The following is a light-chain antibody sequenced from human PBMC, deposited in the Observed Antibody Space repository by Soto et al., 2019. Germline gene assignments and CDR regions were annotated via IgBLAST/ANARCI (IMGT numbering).Light chain of an antibody. CDR2: AAS. CDR1: QSISSY. J-gene: IGKJ1*01. V-gene: IGKV1-39*01. CDR3: QQSYSTPRT. Sequence: DIQMTQSPSSLSASVGDRVTITCRASQSISSYLNWYQQKPGKAPKLLIYAASSWQSGVPSRFSGSGSGTDFTLTISSLQPEDVATYYCQQSYSTPRTFGQGTKVDI.